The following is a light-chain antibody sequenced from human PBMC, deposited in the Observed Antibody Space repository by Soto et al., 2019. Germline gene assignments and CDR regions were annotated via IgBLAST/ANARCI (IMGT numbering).Light chain of an antibody. Sequence: QSALTQPPSASGTPGQRVTISCSGGTSNIGTNTVNWFQQLPGTAPKLLLYSNNQRPSGVPDRFSGSKSGTSASLAISGLQSEDEADYYCAAWDDSLNALVFGGGTKLTVL. CDR3: AAWDDSLNALV. CDR1: TSNIGTNT. V-gene: IGLV1-44*01. CDR2: SNN. J-gene: IGLJ3*02.